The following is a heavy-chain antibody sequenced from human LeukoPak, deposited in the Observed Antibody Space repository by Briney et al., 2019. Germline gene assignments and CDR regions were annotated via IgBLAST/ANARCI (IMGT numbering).Heavy chain of an antibody. V-gene: IGHV4-34*01. CDR2: INHSGST. CDR3: ARRTGSRATDY. Sequence: SETLSLTCAVYGGSFSGYYWSWIRQPPGKGLEWIGEINHSGSTNYNPSLKSRVTISVDTSKNQFSLKLSSVTAADTAVYYCARRTGSRATDYWGQGTLVTVSS. J-gene: IGHJ4*02. D-gene: IGHD5-12*01. CDR1: GGSFSGYY.